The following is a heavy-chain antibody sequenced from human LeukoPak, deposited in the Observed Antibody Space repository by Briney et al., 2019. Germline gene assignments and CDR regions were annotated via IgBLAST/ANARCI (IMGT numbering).Heavy chain of an antibody. CDR3: ARATGTWGHDGFHI. V-gene: IGHV1-18*01. CDR2: ISAYSTNT. J-gene: IGHJ3*02. CDR1: GYTFTSYG. Sequence: GASVKVSCKAYGYTFTSYGISWVRQAPGQGLEWVGWISAYSTNTHYAQRLQGRVSMTTDTSTTTSYMELRSLRSDDTAVYYCARATGTWGHDGFHIWGQGTMVTVPS. D-gene: IGHD3-16*01.